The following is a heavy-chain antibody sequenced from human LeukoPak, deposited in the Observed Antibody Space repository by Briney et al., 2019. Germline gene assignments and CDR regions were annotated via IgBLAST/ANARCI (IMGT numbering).Heavy chain of an antibody. CDR2: ISAYNGNT. J-gene: IGHJ6*03. CDR1: GYTFTSYG. D-gene: IGHD3-10*01. CDR3: ARVGHYYGSGSSYTYYYYYMDV. V-gene: IGHV1-18*01. Sequence: GASVKVSCKASGYTFTSYGISWVRQAPGQGLEWMGWISAYNGNTNYAQKPQGRVTMTTDTSTSTAYMELRSLRSDDTAVYYCARVGHYYGSGSSYTYYYYYMDVWGKGTAVTVSS.